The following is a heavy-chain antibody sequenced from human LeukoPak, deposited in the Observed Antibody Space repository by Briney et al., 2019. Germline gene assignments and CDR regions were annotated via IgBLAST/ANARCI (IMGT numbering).Heavy chain of an antibody. CDR3: ARGLWWFDP. V-gene: IGHV4-61*05. CDR2: IYYSGST. J-gene: IGHJ5*02. D-gene: IGHD3-10*01. Sequence: SETLSLTCTVSGGSISSSSYYWGWIRQPPGKGLEWIGYIYYSGSTNYNPSLKSRVTISVDTSKNQFSLKLNSVTAADTAVYYCARGLWWFDPWGQGTLVTVSS. CDR1: GGSISSSSYY.